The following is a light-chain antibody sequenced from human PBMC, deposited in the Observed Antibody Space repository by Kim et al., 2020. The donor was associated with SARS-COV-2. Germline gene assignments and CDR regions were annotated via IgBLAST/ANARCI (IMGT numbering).Light chain of an antibody. CDR2: EDN. CDR3: QSGRL. V-gene: IGLV6-57*03. CDR1: SGRIASNF. J-gene: IGLJ2*01. Sequence: ESAGKTVTISCSRSSGRIASNFVQWYQQRPGSAPTSVIYEDNQRPSWVPDRFSGSIDDSSNSASLTISGLKTVDEADYYCQSGRLFGGGTQLTVL.